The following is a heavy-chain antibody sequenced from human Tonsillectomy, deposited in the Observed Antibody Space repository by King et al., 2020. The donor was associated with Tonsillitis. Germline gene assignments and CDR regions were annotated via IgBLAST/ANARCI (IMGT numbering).Heavy chain of an antibody. V-gene: IGHV3-23*04. Sequence: VQLVESGGGLVQPGGSLRLSCAASGFTFSSYAMSWVRQAPGKGLEWVSAISGSGGSTYYADSVKGRFTISRDNSKKTLYLQMNSLRAEDTAVYYCAKLLRGFYDYVWGSYRYNGFDYWGQGTLVTVSS. CDR2: ISGSGGST. D-gene: IGHD3-16*02. CDR3: AKLLRGFYDYVWGSYRYNGFDY. J-gene: IGHJ4*02. CDR1: GFTFSSYA.